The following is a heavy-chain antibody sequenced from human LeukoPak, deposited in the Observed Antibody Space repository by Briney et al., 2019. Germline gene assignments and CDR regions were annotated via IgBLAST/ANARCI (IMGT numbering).Heavy chain of an antibody. J-gene: IGHJ4*02. D-gene: IGHD6-13*01. CDR1: GFTFSSYG. CDR3: AKRGLAAAASFDY. CDR2: ISYDGSNK. V-gene: IGHV3-30*18. Sequence: GRSLRISCAASGFTFSSYGMHWVRQAPGKGLEWVAVISYDGSNKYYADSVKGRFTISRDSSKNTLYLQMNSLRADDTAVYYCAKRGLAAAASFDYWGQGTLVTVSS.